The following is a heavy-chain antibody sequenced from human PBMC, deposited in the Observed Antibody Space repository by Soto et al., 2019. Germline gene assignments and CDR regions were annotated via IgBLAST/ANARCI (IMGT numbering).Heavy chain of an antibody. V-gene: IGHV3-15*01. D-gene: IGHD2-15*01. J-gene: IGHJ4*02. Sequence: EVQLVESGGGLAKPGGSLTLSCAASGFSFSNVWMSWVRQAPGKGLEWVGHIKSENVGGTTDYTAPVRGRFTISRDDSKHTLYLHMNSLRTEDTGVYYCTTYSTQTFCDGGPCYSVQTKTHDSWGQGILVTVSS. CDR1: GFSFSNVW. CDR3: TTYSTQTFCDGGPCYSVQTKTHDS. CDR2: IKSENVGGTT.